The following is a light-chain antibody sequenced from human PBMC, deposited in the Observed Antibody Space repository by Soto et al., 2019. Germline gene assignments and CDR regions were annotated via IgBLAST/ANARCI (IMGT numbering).Light chain of an antibody. CDR2: DAS. V-gene: IGKV3-20*01. Sequence: EFVLTQSPGTLSLSPGERATLSCRASQTVRNNYLAWYQQKPGQAPRLLIYDASSRATGIPDRFSGGGSGTDFTLTISRLEPEDFAVYYCQHYGGSFIFGPGTKVDIK. CDR3: QHYGGSFI. CDR1: QTVRNNY. J-gene: IGKJ3*01.